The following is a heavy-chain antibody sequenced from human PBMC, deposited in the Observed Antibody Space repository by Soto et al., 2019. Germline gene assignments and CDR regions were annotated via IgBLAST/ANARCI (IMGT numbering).Heavy chain of an antibody. Sequence: QVHLQQRGAGLLKPSETLSLNCVVSGESFSGYYWSWIRQTPGMGLEWIGEVDHRGSTTYNPSLKNRASISRDSSRNLVSLELTSVTAAVTALYFCARYEYGNSLYGVDVWGKGTRVTVSS. CDR1: GESFSGYY. J-gene: IGHJ6*04. V-gene: IGHV4-34*02. D-gene: IGHD1-7*01. CDR3: ARYEYGNSLYGVDV. CDR2: VDHRGST.